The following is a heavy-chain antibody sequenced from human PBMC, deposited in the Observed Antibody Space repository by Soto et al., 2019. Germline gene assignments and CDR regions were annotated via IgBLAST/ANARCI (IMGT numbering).Heavy chain of an antibody. CDR3: ARFGSGYDWTNHAFDI. CDR1: GGSFRGYY. CDR2: INRSGST. V-gene: IGHV4-34*01. Sequence: SETLSLTCAVYGGSFRGYYWSWIRQPPGKGLEWIGEINRSGSTNYNPSLKSRVTISVDTSKNQFSLKLSSVTAADTAVYYCARFGSGYDWTNHAFDIWRQGTMVTVSS. J-gene: IGHJ3*02. D-gene: IGHD5-12*01.